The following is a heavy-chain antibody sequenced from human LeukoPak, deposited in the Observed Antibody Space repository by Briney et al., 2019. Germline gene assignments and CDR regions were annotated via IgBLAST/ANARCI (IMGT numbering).Heavy chain of an antibody. CDR1: GFTFSTYD. J-gene: IGHJ3*02. CDR3: ARAQDAFDI. CDR2: I. V-gene: IGHV3-13*01. Sequence: GGSLRLSCTASGFTFSTYDIHWVRQGTGKGLEWVSGIKGRFTISRDNAKNSLYLQMNSLRAEDTAVYYCARAQDAFDIWGQGTMVTVSS.